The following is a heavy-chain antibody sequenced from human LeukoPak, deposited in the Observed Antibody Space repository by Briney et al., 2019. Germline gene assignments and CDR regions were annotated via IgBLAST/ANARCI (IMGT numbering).Heavy chain of an antibody. V-gene: IGHV3-48*03. CDR2: ISSSGSTI. CDR3: ARMVMITFGGVIVGDPDVGYDY. Sequence: PGGSLRLSCAASGFTFSSYEMNWVRQAPGKGLEWVSYISSSGSTIYYADSVKGRFTISRDNAKNSLYLQMNSLRAEDTAVYYCARMVMITFGGVIVGDPDVGYDYWGQGTLVTVSS. D-gene: IGHD3-16*02. CDR1: GFTFSSYE. J-gene: IGHJ4*02.